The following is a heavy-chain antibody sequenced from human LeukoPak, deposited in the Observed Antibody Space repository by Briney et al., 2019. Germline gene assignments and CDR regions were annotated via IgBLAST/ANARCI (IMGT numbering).Heavy chain of an antibody. J-gene: IGHJ3*02. CDR1: GFTFSSYA. V-gene: IGHV3-23*01. CDR2: ISGSGGST. Sequence: GGSLRLSCAASGFTFSSYAMSWVRQAPGKGLEWVSAISGSGGSTYYADSVKGRFTISRDNSKNTLYLQMNSLRAEDTAVYYCARDLLDCSGGSCYSRLGAFDIWGQGTMVTVSS. D-gene: IGHD2-15*01. CDR3: ARDLLDCSGGSCYSRLGAFDI.